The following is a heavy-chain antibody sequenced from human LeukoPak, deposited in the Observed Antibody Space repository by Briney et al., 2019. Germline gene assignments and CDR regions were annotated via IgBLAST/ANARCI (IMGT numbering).Heavy chain of an antibody. J-gene: IGHJ4*01. CDR3: ARGNGGSGSYRDDY. Sequence: PGGSLRLSCAASGFTFSSYSMNWVRQAPGKGLEWVSSITISSSYIYYSDSVKGRFTISRDNAKNSLYLQMNSLRDEDKAVYYCARGNGGSGSYRDDYWGQGTLVTVSS. CDR1: GFTFSSYS. V-gene: IGHV3-21*01. D-gene: IGHD3-10*01. CDR2: ITISSSYI.